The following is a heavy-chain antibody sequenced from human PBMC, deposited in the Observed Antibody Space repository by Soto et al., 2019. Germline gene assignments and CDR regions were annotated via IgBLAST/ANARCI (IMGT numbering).Heavy chain of an antibody. CDR1: GYSISSSNW. CDR3: ARVPDY. CDR2: IYYSGTT. V-gene: IGHV4-28*03. Sequence: SETLSLTCAVSGYSISSSNWWGWIRQPPGKGLEWIGYIYYSGTTYYNPSLKSRVTISVDRSKNQFSLKLSSVTAADTAVYFCARVPDYWGQGTLVTVSS. J-gene: IGHJ4*02.